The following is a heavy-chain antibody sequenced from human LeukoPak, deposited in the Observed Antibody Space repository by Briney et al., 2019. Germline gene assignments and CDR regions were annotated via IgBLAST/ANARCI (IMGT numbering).Heavy chain of an antibody. D-gene: IGHD4-17*01. Sequence: PSETLSLTCSVSDGSFSTHYCTWIRHPPGKGLEWIGYISSIGSTNYNPSLKSRVTITVDTSKKQFSLKMTSVTAADTAVYYCARDPTTVTKGFDVWGQGTMVTVSS. CDR1: DGSFSTHY. CDR3: ARDPTTVTKGFDV. V-gene: IGHV4-59*11. CDR2: ISSIGST. J-gene: IGHJ3*01.